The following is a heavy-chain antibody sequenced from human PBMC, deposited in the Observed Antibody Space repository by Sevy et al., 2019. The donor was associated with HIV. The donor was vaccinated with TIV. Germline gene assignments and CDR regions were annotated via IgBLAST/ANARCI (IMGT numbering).Heavy chain of an antibody. CDR3: ARLTTRPTSDLYGMDV. J-gene: IGHJ6*02. D-gene: IGHD4-17*01. CDR2: INPNDGVT. V-gene: IGHV1-2*02. Sequence: ASVKVSCKASGYTFSDYYIHWVRQAPGQGLEWMAWINPNDGVTHYAQSFQGGVTLTRETSVSTAYMEMRGLRYDDTAIYYCARLTTRPTSDLYGMDVWGQGTPVTVSS. CDR1: GYTFSDYY.